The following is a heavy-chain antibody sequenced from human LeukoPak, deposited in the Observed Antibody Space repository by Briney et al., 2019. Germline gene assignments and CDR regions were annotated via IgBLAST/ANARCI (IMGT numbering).Heavy chain of an antibody. V-gene: IGHV3-30-3*01. D-gene: IGHD6-13*01. Sequence: HPGGSLRLSCAASGFTFSSYAMHWVRQAPGKGLEWVAVISYDGSNKYYADSVKGRFTISRDNSKNTLYLQMNSLRAEDTAVYYCARDEGTVRYSSSWYYYYWGQGTLVTVSS. J-gene: IGHJ4*02. CDR1: GFTFSSYA. CDR3: ARDEGTVRYSSSWYYYY. CDR2: ISYDGSNK.